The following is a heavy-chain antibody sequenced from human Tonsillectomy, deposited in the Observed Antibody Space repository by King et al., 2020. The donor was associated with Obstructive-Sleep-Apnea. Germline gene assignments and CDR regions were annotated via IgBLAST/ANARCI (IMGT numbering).Heavy chain of an antibody. D-gene: IGHD1-14*01. CDR3: ARIKGSTGEPDD. CDR1: GYTFSDQY. CDR2: IDPNNGAI. J-gene: IGHJ4*02. Sequence: QLVQSGAEVRDPGDSVKVSCKASGYTFSDQYMHWVRQAPCQGLEWMGWIDPNNGAISLAQKFQGRVTMTRDTSISTGYMELRRRRSDDTAGYYCARIKGSTGEPDDWGQGTLVTVSS. V-gene: IGHV1-2*02.